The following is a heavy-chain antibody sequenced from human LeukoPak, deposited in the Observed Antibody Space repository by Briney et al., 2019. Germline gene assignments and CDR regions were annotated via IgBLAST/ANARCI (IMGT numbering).Heavy chain of an antibody. CDR1: GFTFSSYG. D-gene: IGHD2-8*02. J-gene: IGHJ4*02. CDR2: ISGSGGTT. V-gene: IGHV3-23*01. CDR3: AKGRTSTGGFLDY. Sequence: GGSLRLSCAASGFTFSSYGMHWVRQAPGKGLEWVSAISGSGGTTYYADSVKGRFTISRDNSKTTLSLQMNSLRAEDTAVYYCAKGRTSTGGFLDYWGQGTLVTVAS.